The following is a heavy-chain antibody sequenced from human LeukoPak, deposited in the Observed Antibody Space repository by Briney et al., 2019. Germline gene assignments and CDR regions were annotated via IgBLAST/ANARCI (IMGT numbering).Heavy chain of an antibody. CDR1: GFTFSSYA. J-gene: IGHJ4*02. Sequence: GGSLRLSCAASGFTFSSYAMSWVRQAPGKGLEWVSSINFRGGTTYYAESVKGRFTISRDNSKNTLYLQMNSLRAEDTAVYYCAKGSQYSSSWLQVYWGQGTLVTVSS. CDR2: INFRGGTT. CDR3: AKGSQYSSSWLQVY. V-gene: IGHV3-23*01. D-gene: IGHD6-13*01.